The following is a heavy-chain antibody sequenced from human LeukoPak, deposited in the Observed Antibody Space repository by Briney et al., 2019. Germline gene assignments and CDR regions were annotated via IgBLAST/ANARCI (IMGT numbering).Heavy chain of an antibody. J-gene: IGHJ4*02. Sequence: SETLSLTCTVSGGSISSYYWSWIRQPAGKGLEWIGRIYSSGSTYYNPSLKSRVAISVDTSKNQFSLKLSSVTAADTAVYYCARRVSQGGWRPNFDYWGQGTLVTVSS. D-gene: IGHD6-19*01. CDR1: GGSISSYY. CDR2: IYSSGST. V-gene: IGHV4-4*07. CDR3: ARRVSQGGWRPNFDY.